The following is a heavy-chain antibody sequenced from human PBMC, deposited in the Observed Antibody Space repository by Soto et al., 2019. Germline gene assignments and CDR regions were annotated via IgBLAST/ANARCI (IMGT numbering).Heavy chain of an antibody. V-gene: IGHV4-34*01. CDR1: GGSFSGYY. J-gene: IGHJ4*02. CDR2: INHSGST. D-gene: IGHD6-13*01. Sequence: SETLSLTCAVYGGSFSGYYWSWIRQPSGKGLEWIGEINHSGSTNYNPSLKSRVTISVDTSKNQFSLKLSSVTAADTAVYYCARAYSRRPDARDFDYWGQGTLVTVSS. CDR3: ARAYSRRPDARDFDY.